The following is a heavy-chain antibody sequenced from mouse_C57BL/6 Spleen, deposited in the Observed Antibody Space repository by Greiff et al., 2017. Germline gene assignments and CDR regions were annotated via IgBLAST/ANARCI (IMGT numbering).Heavy chain of an antibody. J-gene: IGHJ4*01. V-gene: IGHV1-47*01. Sequence: QVQLQQSGAELVKPGASVKMSCKASGYTFTTYSIEWMKQSHGQSLEWIGNFHPYNGDTKYTEKFQGKATLTVDKSSRTFYLERSRLTADASAVYYCARKGYPAMDYWGQGTSVTVSS. CDR1: GYTFTTYS. CDR3: ARKGYPAMDY. D-gene: IGHD2-2*01. CDR2: FHPYNGDT.